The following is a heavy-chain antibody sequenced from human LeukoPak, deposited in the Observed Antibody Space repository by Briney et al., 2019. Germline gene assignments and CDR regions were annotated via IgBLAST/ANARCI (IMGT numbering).Heavy chain of an antibody. CDR3: AKDRPANWGYYFDY. CDR2: ISGSGGST. D-gene: IGHD7-27*01. J-gene: IGHJ4*02. CDR1: GFTFNNYA. V-gene: IGHV3-23*01. Sequence: PGGSLRLSCAASGFTFNNYAMSWVRQAPGKGLEWVSAISGSGGSTYYADSVKGRFTISRDDSKNTLYLRMNGLRAEDSAVYYCAKDRPANWGYYFDYWGQGTLVTVSS.